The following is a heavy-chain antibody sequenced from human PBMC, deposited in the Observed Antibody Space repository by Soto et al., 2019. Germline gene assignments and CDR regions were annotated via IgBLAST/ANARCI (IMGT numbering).Heavy chain of an antibody. Sequence: QVQLQESGPGLVKPSQTLSLTCTVSGGSISSGDYYWSWIRQPPGKGLEWIGDIYYSGSPYYNPSLKSRVTISVDTSKNQFSLKLSSVTAADTAVYYCARAMVVTQNWFDPWGQGTLVTVSS. V-gene: IGHV4-30-4*01. D-gene: IGHD2-21*02. CDR2: IYYSGSP. CDR1: GGSISSGDYY. CDR3: ARAMVVTQNWFDP. J-gene: IGHJ5*02.